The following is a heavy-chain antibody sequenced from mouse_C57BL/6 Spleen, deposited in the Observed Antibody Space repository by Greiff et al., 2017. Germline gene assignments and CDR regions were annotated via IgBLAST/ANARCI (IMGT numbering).Heavy chain of an antibody. D-gene: IGHD1-1*01. Sequence: QVQLQQPGAELVKPGASVKLSCKASGYTFTSYWMHWVKQRPGQGLEWIGMIHPNSGSTNSNEKFKSKATLTVDKSSSTAYMQLSSLTSEDSAVYYCAIPYGSSPYWYFDVWGTGTTVTVSS. CDR3: AIPYGSSPYWYFDV. J-gene: IGHJ1*03. CDR1: GYTFTSYW. V-gene: IGHV1-64*01. CDR2: IHPNSGST.